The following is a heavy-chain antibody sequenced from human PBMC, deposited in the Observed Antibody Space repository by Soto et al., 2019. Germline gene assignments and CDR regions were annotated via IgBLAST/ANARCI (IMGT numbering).Heavy chain of an antibody. D-gene: IGHD6-6*01. Sequence: TSETLSLTCTVSGGSTSSYYWSWIRQPPGKGLEWIGYIYYSGSPNYNPSLKSRVTISVDTSKNQFSLKLSSVTAADTAVYYCARDSRPGCYYYGMDVWGQGTTVTVSS. J-gene: IGHJ6*02. V-gene: IGHV4-59*01. CDR3: ARDSRPGCYYYGMDV. CDR2: IYYSGSP. CDR1: GGSTSSYY.